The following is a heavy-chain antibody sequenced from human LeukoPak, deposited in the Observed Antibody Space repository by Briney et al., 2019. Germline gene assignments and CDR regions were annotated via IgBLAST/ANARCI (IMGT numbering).Heavy chain of an antibody. V-gene: IGHV3-43*02. CDR2: ISGDGGST. CDR1: GFMFHDYA. D-gene: IGHD6-19*01. J-gene: IGHJ4*02. Sequence: PGGSLRLSCAAPGFMFHDYAMHWVRQAPGKGPEWVSLISGDGGSTFYADSVKGRFTISRDNSKNSLYLQMNSLRSDDTALYYCARESESSGWYDYWGQGTLVTVSS. CDR3: ARESESSGWYDY.